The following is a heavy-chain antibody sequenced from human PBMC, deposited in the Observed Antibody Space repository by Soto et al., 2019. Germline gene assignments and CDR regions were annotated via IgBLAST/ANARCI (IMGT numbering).Heavy chain of an antibody. Sequence: KQSQTLSLTCAISGDSVSSNSAAWNWIRQSPSRGLEWLGRTYYRSKWYNDYAVSVKSRITINPDTSKNQFSLQLNSVTPEDTAVYYCARDRRLYYDFWSGYSLAGEDYFDYWGQGTLVTVSS. CDR2: TYYRSKWYN. CDR1: GDSVSSNSAA. D-gene: IGHD3-3*01. V-gene: IGHV6-1*01. CDR3: ARDRRLYYDFWSGYSLAGEDYFDY. J-gene: IGHJ4*02.